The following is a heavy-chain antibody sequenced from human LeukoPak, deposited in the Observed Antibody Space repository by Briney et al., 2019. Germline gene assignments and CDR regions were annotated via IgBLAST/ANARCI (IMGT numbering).Heavy chain of an antibody. CDR3: AREGDCSSTSCLDY. CDR1: GFTFSSYR. D-gene: IGHD2-2*01. J-gene: IGHJ4*02. Sequence: GGSLRLSCAASGFTFSSYRMNWVRQAPGKGLEWVSSISSSSSYIYYADSVKGRFTIPRDNAKNSLYLQMNSLRAEDTAVYYCAREGDCSSTSCLDYWGQGTLVTVSS. CDR2: ISSSSSYI. V-gene: IGHV3-21*01.